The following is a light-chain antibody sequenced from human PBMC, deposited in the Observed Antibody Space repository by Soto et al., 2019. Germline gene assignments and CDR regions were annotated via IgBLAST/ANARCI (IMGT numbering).Light chain of an antibody. CDR1: QSVSSN. V-gene: IGKV3-15*01. J-gene: IGKJ1*01. CDR3: QQYNNWWT. CDR2: GAS. Sequence: EIVMTQSLATLSVSPGERATLSCRASQSVSSNLAWYQKKPGQAPRLLIYGASTRATGIPTRFSGSGSGTEFTLTISSLQSEDFAVYYCQQYNNWWTFGQGNRVEI.